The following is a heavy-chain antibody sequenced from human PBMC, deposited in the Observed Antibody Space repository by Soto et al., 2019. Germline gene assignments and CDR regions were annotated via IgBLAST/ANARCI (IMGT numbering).Heavy chain of an antibody. CDR1: GGSISSGDYY. V-gene: IGHV4-61*08. J-gene: IGHJ6*03. Sequence: SETLSLTCTVSGGSISSGDYYWSWIRQPPGKGLEWIGYIYYSGSTNYNPSLKSRVTISVDTSKNQFSLKLSSVTAADTAVYYCAIGRVATGLYYYYYMDVWGKGTTVTVSS. D-gene: IGHD5-12*01. CDR2: IYYSGST. CDR3: AIGRVATGLYYYYYMDV.